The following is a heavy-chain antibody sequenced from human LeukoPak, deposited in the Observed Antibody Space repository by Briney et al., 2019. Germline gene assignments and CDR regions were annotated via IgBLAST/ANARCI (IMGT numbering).Heavy chain of an antibody. CDR1: GFTFSSYA. CDR3: ASGVEYSSSSPSDY. D-gene: IGHD6-6*01. CDR2: ISGSGGST. J-gene: IGHJ4*02. V-gene: IGHV3-23*01. Sequence: GGSLRLSCAASGFTFSSYAMSWVRQAPGKGLEWVSAISGSGGSTYYADSVKGRFTISRDNSKNTLYLQMNSLRAEDTAVYYCASGVEYSSSSPSDYWGQGTLVTVSS.